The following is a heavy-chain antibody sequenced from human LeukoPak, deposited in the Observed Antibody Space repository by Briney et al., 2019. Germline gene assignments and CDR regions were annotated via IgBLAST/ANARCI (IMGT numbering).Heavy chain of an antibody. CDR1: GFSFSTYD. CDR3: AKNTSGGYFDY. Sequence: PGGSLRLSCAASGFSFSTYDMTWVRQAPGKGLDWVSAISGSVSSTNYADSVKGRFTISRDNSKNTLYLQMNSLRAEDTAVYYCAKNTSGGYFDYWGQGTLVTVSS. J-gene: IGHJ4*02. CDR2: ISGSVSST. D-gene: IGHD1-26*01. V-gene: IGHV3-23*01.